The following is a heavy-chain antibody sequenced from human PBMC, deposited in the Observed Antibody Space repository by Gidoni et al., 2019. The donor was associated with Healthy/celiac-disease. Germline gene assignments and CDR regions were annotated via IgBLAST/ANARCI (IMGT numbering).Heavy chain of an antibody. J-gene: IGHJ4*02. CDR3: ARAQDYYDSSGYYSAKTYYFDY. CDR2: IKHSGST. V-gene: IGHV4-34*01. Sequence: TCSVYGGSFSGYYWNWIRQRPGKGLEWIGAIKHSGSTNYNPSLKSRVTISVDTSKNQFSQKLSSVTAADTAVYDCARAQDYYDSSGYYSAKTYYFDYWGQGTLVTVSS. D-gene: IGHD3-22*01. CDR1: GGSFSGYY.